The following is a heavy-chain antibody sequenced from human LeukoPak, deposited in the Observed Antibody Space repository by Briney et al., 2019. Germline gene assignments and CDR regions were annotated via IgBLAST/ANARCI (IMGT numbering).Heavy chain of an antibody. Sequence: SETLSLTCTVSGGSISSSSHYWGWIRQPPGKGLEWIGSMYYRGSTYHNPSLKSRVTISVDTSKNQFSLKLSSVTAADTAVYYCARVLGDCSSTSCYAVYYYMDVWGKGTTVTISS. CDR2: MYYRGST. J-gene: IGHJ6*03. CDR3: ARVLGDCSSTSCYAVYYYMDV. V-gene: IGHV4-39*07. CDR1: GGSISSSSHY. D-gene: IGHD2-2*01.